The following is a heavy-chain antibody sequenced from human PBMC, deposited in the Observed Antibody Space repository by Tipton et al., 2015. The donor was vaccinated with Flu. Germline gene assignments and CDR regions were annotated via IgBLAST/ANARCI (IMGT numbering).Heavy chain of an antibody. CDR2: ISYTENT. CDR3: AREDYGGMDV. J-gene: IGHJ6*02. V-gene: IGHV4-59*01. CDR1: GEALGTYY. Sequence: GEALGTYYWSWIRQPPGKALEWLGYISYTENTNYNPSLKSRVTISVDTSRSQFSLRLSSVTTADTAVYYCAREDYGGMDVWGHGTTVTVSS.